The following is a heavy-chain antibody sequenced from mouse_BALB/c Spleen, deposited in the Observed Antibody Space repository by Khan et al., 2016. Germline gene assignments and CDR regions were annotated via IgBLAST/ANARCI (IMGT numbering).Heavy chain of an antibody. CDR1: GFSLTNSG. D-gene: IGHD2-4*01. Sequence: VKLLESGPGLVAPSQSLSITCTVSGFSLTNSGVHWIRQPPGKGLEWLGVIWPGGSTDYNSALMSRLSITKDNSQNQVFLKMISLQTDDTAMYYCARDGQDYDAWFASWGQGTLVIVSA. CDR3: ARDGQDYDAWFAS. V-gene: IGHV2-9*02. J-gene: IGHJ3*01. CDR2: IWPGGST.